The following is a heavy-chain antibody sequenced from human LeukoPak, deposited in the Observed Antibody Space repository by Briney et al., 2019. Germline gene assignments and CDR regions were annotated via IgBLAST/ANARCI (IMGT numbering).Heavy chain of an antibody. V-gene: IGHV4-34*01. J-gene: IGHJ4*02. Sequence: SSETLSLTCAVYGGSFSGYYWSWIRQPPGKGLEWIGEINHSGSTNYNPSLKSRVTISVDTSKNQFSLKLSSVTAADTAVYYCARGGVVVPATLQVGSGFDYWGQGTLVTVSS. CDR1: GGSFSGYY. CDR2: INHSGST. D-gene: IGHD2-2*01. CDR3: ARGGVVVPATLQVGSGFDY.